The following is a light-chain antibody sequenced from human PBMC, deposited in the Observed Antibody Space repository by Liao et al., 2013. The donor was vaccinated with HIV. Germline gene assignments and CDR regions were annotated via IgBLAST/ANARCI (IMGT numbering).Light chain of an antibody. CDR3: QAWDTSTHVV. J-gene: IGLJ2*01. Sequence: SYELTQPPSVSVAPGKTARITCGGDNIGSKSVHWYQQKPGQAPVLVMYYDSDRPSGIPERFSGSNSGNTATLTISGTQAMDEADYYCQAWDTSTHVVFGGGTKVTVL. CDR2: YDS. V-gene: IGLV3-21*01. CDR1: NIGSKS.